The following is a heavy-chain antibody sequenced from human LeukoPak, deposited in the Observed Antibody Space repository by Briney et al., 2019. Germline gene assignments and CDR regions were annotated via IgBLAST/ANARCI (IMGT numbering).Heavy chain of an antibody. J-gene: IGHJ5*02. CDR2: IYYSGST. V-gene: IGHV4-59*01. D-gene: IGHD2-2*02. Sequence: TSETLSLTCTASGGSISSYYWSWIRQPPGKGLEWIGYIYYSGSTNYNPSLKSRVTISVDTSKNQFSLKLSSVTAADTAVYYCAILHCSSTSCYTNWFDPWGQGTLVTVPS. CDR1: GGSISSYY. CDR3: AILHCSSTSCYTNWFDP.